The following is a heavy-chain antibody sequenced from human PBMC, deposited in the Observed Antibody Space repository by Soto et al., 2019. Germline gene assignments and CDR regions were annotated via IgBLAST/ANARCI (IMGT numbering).Heavy chain of an antibody. J-gene: IGHJ3*02. CDR3: ARETLRDAIDI. CDR1: GFDFRSYE. V-gene: IGHV3-48*03. Sequence: SLLLSCVASGFDFRSYEMNWVRQAPGKGLEWVSNIRANDESIYYADSVKGRVSVSRDNAKNSLFLEMNSLRVDDAAVYYCARETLRDAIDIWGQGTMVTVSS. CDR2: IRANDESI.